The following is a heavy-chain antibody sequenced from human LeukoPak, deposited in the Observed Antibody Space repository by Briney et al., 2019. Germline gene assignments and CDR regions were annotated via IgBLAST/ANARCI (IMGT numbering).Heavy chain of an antibody. V-gene: IGHV1-18*01. CDR3: ARDSGSSSWYSDNWFDP. J-gene: IGHJ5*02. CDR2: ISAYNANT. Sequence: GASVKVSCKAFGYTFTSYGISWVRQAPGQGLEWMGWISAYNANTNYAQRLQGRVTMTTDTSTSTAYMELRSLRSDDTAVYYCARDSGSSSWYSDNWFDPWGQGTLVTVSS. D-gene: IGHD6-13*01. CDR1: GYTFTSYG.